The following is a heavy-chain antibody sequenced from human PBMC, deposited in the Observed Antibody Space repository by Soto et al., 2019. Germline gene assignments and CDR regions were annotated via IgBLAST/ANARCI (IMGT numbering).Heavy chain of an antibody. CDR1: GFTFSSYA. Sequence: LRLSCAASGFTFSSYAMSWVRQAPGKGLEWVSTISRSGGSTYYAESVKGRFSISRDTSKNTLYLQMNTLRGEDTAVYYCAKSDYVWGSYRPPYFGYWGQGTLVTVSS. CDR2: ISRSGGST. J-gene: IGHJ4*02. D-gene: IGHD3-16*02. V-gene: IGHV3-23*01. CDR3: AKSDYVWGSYRPPYFGY.